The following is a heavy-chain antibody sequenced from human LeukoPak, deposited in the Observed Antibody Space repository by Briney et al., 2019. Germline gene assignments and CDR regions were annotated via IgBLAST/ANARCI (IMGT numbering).Heavy chain of an antibody. CDR3: VRDMGSSTSKD. D-gene: IGHD6-13*01. CDR1: GGSISGNNW. V-gene: IGHV4-4*02. Sequence: PSETLSLTCAVSGGSISGNNWWNWVRQPPGKGLEWIGEIYHSGTSNYSPSLKSRVTISLDKSKNQFSLRLNSEAAADTAVYYCVRDMGSSTSKDWGQGTLVTVSS. J-gene: IGHJ4*02. CDR2: IYHSGTS.